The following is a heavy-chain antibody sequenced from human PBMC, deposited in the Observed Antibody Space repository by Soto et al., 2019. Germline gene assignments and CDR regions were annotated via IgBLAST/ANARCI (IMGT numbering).Heavy chain of an antibody. D-gene: IGHD3-3*01. CDR3: ARVLRAVGEWLTNTYYYYYMDV. V-gene: IGHV1-18*01. CDR2: ISAYNGNT. CDR1: GYTFTSYG. Sequence: ASVKVSCKASGYTFTSYGISWVRQAPGQGLEWMGWISAYNGNTNYAQKLQGRVTMTTDTSTSTAYMELRSLRSDDTAVYYCARVLRAVGEWLTNTYYYYYMDVWGKGTTVTVSS. J-gene: IGHJ6*03.